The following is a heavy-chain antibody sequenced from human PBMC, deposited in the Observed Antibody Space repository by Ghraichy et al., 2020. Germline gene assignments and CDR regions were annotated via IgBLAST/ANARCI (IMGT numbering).Heavy chain of an antibody. V-gene: IGHV3-74*03. CDR1: GFTFSSHW. CDR2: IIGVGSRI. D-gene: IGHD4-23*01. Sequence: ETLSLTCAASGFTFSSHWMHWVRQVPGKGLMWVLCIIGVGSRIMYAESVKGRFTISRDNAKNTLYLLMTSLRADDTAVYYCVRGSGNSPPPFDYWGQGTLVTVSS. J-gene: IGHJ4*02. CDR3: VRGSGNSPPPFDY.